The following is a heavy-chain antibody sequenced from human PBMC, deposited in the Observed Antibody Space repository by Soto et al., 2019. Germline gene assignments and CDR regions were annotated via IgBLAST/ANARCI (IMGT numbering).Heavy chain of an antibody. CDR1: GGSISNGGYY. CDR3: ARDQLSVTTGSLDYYYMDV. D-gene: IGHD4-17*01. CDR2: IYYTGST. V-gene: IGHV4-31*03. J-gene: IGHJ6*03. Sequence: SETLSLTCTFSGGSISNGGYYWNWIRQHPGKGLEWIGDIYYTGSTHYTPSLKSRVTITIDTSKNQFSLKLSSVTAADTAVYYCARDQLSVTTGSLDYYYMDVWGKGTTVNGSS.